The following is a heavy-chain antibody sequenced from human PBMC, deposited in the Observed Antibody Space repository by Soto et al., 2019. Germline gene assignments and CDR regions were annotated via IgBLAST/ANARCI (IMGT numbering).Heavy chain of an antibody. V-gene: IGHV3-33*01. Sequence: QVQLVESGGGVVQPGRSLRLSCAASGFTFSDYGMHWVRQASGKGLEWVAVIWFDGSVKYYADSVKGRFTISRDNSKNTLYLQIYSLRAEDTAVYYCARASGSFDYWGQGTLVTVSS. CDR2: IWFDGSVK. CDR3: ARASGSFDY. J-gene: IGHJ4*02. CDR1: GFTFSDYG.